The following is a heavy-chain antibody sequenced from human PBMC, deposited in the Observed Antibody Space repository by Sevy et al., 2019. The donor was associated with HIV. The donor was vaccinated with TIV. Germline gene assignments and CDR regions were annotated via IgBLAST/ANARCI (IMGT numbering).Heavy chain of an antibody. V-gene: IGHV4-39*01. CDR2: IYYSGST. CDR3: AMQWLLTGRWFDP. D-gene: IGHD6-19*01. J-gene: IGHJ5*02. CDR1: GGSISTTAYY. Sequence: SETLSLTCTVSGGSISTTAYYWGWIRQPPGKGLEWIGSIYYSGSTYYNPSLKRGVTMSVDTSKNQFSLKLSSVTAADTAIYYCAMQWLLTGRWFDPWGQGPLVTVSS.